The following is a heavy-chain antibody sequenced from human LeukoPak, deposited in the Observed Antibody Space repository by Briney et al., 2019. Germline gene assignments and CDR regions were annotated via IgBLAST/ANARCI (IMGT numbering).Heavy chain of an antibody. CDR3: ARIAAVRYYYYYYVMDV. CDR1: GGSFSSYY. CDR2: INHSGST. D-gene: IGHD6-13*01. V-gene: IGHV4-34*01. J-gene: IGHJ6*02. Sequence: AETLSLTCAVYGGSFSSYYLSWIRQPPGKGLEWIGEINHSGSTNYNPSLKNRVIISVDTNKIQFSLKLSSVTAADTAVYYCARIAAVRYYYYYYVMDVWGQGTTVTVS.